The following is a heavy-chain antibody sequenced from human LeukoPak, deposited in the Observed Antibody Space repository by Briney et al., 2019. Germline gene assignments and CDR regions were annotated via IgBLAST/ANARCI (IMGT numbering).Heavy chain of an antibody. Sequence: GGSLRLSCAASGFSLSNYWMTWVRQAPGKGLEWVANIKQDGSEKSYVDSVKGRFTISRDNSKNTLYLQMNSLGAEDTAVYYCAKDYYGSGSYSSSFYYYYGMDVWGQGTTVTVSS. V-gene: IGHV3-7*01. CDR2: IKQDGSEK. CDR1: GFSLSNYW. J-gene: IGHJ6*02. D-gene: IGHD3-10*01. CDR3: AKDYYGSGSYSSSFYYYYGMDV.